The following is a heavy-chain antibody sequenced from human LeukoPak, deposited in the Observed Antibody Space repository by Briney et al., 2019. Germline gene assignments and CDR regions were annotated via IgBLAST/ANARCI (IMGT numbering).Heavy chain of an antibody. V-gene: IGHV3-7*03. CDR1: GFVFGHSW. J-gene: IGHJ4*02. Sequence: GGSLRLSCEASGFVFGHSWMSWVRQASGKGLEWVANINLDGSEINYLDSLTGRLTISRDNAKDSLYLQMNGLRAEDTAVYFCVRDRGYSTFDYWGQGTLVTVSS. D-gene: IGHD3-22*01. CDR2: INLDGSEI. CDR3: VRDRGYSTFDY.